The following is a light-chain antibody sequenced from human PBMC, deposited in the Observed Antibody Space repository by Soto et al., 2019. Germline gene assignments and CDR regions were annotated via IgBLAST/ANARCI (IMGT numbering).Light chain of an antibody. CDR3: MQSIQLPA. J-gene: IGKJ3*01. CDR1: HSLLHSDGKTY. CDR2: DVS. V-gene: IGKV2D-29*01. Sequence: IVMTQIPLSLSFTRGQPSSISFNASHSLLHSDGKTYLYWYLQKPVQPPQLLIYDVSNRFSGVPDRFSGSGSGTDFTLKISRVEAEDVGVYYCMQSIQLPAFGHGTKVDIK.